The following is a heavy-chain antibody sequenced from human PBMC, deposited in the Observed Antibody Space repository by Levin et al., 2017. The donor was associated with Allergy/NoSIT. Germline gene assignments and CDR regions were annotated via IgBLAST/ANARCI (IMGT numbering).Heavy chain of an antibody. V-gene: IGHV3-74*01. CDR1: GFTFGAHW. CDR2: INGDGGSA. CDR3: ARGEHSFGHNEDH. Sequence: GGSLRLSCEASGFTFGAHWMHWVRHVPGEGLVWVSRINGDGGSADYADSVKGRFTISRDNAKNILYLQMHSLRAEDAGVYYCARGEHSFGHNEDHWGQGTLVTVSS. D-gene: IGHD1/OR15-1a*01. J-gene: IGHJ4*02.